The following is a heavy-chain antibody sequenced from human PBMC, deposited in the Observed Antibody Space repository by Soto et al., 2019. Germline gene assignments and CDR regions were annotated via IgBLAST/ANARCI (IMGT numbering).Heavy chain of an antibody. J-gene: IGHJ4*02. Sequence: QITLKESGPTPVKPTQTLTLTCTFSGFSLSTSGEGVGWIRQPPGKALEWLALIYWNDDKPYSPSLKNRLTVTKDASKNQVVLTMTNMDPVDTATYSCVHSKYTDFWSGYYSFYFDYWGQGTLVTVSS. V-gene: IGHV2-5*01. CDR1: GFSLSTSGEG. D-gene: IGHD3-3*01. CDR3: VHSKYTDFWSGYYSFYFDY. CDR2: IYWNDDK.